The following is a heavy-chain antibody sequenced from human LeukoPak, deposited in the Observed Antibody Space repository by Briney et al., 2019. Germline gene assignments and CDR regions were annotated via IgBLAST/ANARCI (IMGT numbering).Heavy chain of an antibody. V-gene: IGHV3-23*01. J-gene: IGHJ6*02. CDR1: GFTFRSYA. CDR2: ITGSGATI. CDR3: ARYGSGSYYYYYGMDV. Sequence: PGGSLRLSCAASGFTFRSYAMSWVRQAPGKGLEWVSTITGSGATIYYADSVKGRFTISRDNAKNSLYLQMNSLRAEDTAVYYCARYGSGSYYYYYGMDVWGQGTTVTVSS. D-gene: IGHD3-10*01.